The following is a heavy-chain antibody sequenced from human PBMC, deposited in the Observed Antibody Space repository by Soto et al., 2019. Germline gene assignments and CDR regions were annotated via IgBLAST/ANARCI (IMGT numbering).Heavy chain of an antibody. J-gene: IGHJ6*03. Sequence: QDQLVQSGVEVKKPGASVKVSCKASDYSFTNYGITWVRQAPGQGFEWMGWNSAYNGNTNYAQKFQGRVTMTTDASTSTAYLELRSLRSDDTAVYYCARDRGVAPPVAGNTHYYYYMDVWGKGTTVTVSS. CDR2: NSAYNGNT. CDR3: ARDRGVAPPVAGNTHYYYYMDV. V-gene: IGHV1-18*01. D-gene: IGHD6-19*01. CDR1: DYSFTNYG.